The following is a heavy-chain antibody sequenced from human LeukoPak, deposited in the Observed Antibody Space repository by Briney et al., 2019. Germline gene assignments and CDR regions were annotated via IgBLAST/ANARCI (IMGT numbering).Heavy chain of an antibody. D-gene: IGHD4-23*01. CDR3: ARRGNKSWPYYFDY. CDR2: IYTSGST. V-gene: IGHV4-61*02. Sequence: SETLSLTCTVSGGSISSGSYYWSWIRQPAGKGLEWIGRIYTSGSTNYNPSLKSRVTISVDTSKNQFSLKLSSVTAADTAVYYCARRGNKSWPYYFDYWGQGTLVTVSS. CDR1: GGSISSGSYY. J-gene: IGHJ4*02.